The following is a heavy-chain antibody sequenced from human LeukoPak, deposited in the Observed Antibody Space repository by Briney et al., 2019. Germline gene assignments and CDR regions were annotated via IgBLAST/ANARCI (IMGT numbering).Heavy chain of an antibody. CDR2: IRYDGSNK. Sequence: GGSLRLSCAASGFTFSSYGMHWVRQAPGKGLEWVAFIRYDGSNKYYADSVKGRFTISRDNSKNTLYLQMNSLRAEDTAVYYSAKDRVLLWFGELSKDDYWGQGTLVTVSS. D-gene: IGHD3-10*01. J-gene: IGHJ4*02. CDR1: GFTFSSYG. V-gene: IGHV3-30*02. CDR3: AKDRVLLWFGELSKDDY.